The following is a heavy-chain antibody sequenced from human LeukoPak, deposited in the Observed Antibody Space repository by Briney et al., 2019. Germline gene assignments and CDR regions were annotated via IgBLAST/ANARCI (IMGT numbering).Heavy chain of an antibody. D-gene: IGHD2-21*01. J-gene: IGHJ3*02. Sequence: SQTLSLTCTVSSDSMSSGSYYWSWVRQPAGKGLEWIGRIYTSGSTKYNPSLKSRVSMSVDTSKNQFSLKLTSVTAADTAVYYCARQSGGSVVVIARNAFDIWGQGTMVTVSS. CDR2: IYTSGST. CDR1: SDSMSSGSYY. CDR3: ARQSGGSVVVIARNAFDI. V-gene: IGHV4-61*02.